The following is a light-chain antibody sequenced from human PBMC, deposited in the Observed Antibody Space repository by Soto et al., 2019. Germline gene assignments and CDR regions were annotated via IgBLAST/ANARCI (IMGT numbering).Light chain of an antibody. Sequence: QSALTQPPSASGSPGQSVTISCTGTSSDVGGYNFVSWYQHHPGKAPRVVIYEVTKRPSGVPDRFSGSKSGNTASLTVSGLHAEDEADYYCASFAGTLYVFGTGTKVTVL. V-gene: IGLV2-8*01. CDR3: ASFAGTLYV. J-gene: IGLJ1*01. CDR2: EVT. CDR1: SSDVGGYNF.